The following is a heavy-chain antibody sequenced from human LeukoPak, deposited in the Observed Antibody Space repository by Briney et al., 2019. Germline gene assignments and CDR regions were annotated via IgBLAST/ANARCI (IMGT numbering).Heavy chain of an antibody. J-gene: IGHJ4*02. CDR2: IIPILGIA. D-gene: IGHD2/OR15-2a*01. CDR3: ARDPRTTRDWED. Sequence: SVKVSCKASGGTFSSYTISWVRQAPGQGPEWMGRIIPILGIANYAQKFQGRVTITADKSTSTAYMELSSLRSEDTAVYYCARDPRTTRDWEDWGQGTLVTVSS. CDR1: GGTFSSYT. V-gene: IGHV1-69*04.